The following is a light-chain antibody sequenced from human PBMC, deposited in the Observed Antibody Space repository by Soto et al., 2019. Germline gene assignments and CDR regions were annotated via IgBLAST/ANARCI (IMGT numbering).Light chain of an antibody. CDR3: QKYNRAPWWT. J-gene: IGKJ1*01. V-gene: IGKV1-27*01. CDR2: AAS. Sequence: DVQMTQSPSSLSASVGDRVTITCRASQGISDYLAWYQQKPGNFPKLLIYAASTLQSGVPSRFSGSGSGTDFTLTISSLQPEDVEIYYCQKYNRAPWWTFGQGTKVEIK. CDR1: QGISDY.